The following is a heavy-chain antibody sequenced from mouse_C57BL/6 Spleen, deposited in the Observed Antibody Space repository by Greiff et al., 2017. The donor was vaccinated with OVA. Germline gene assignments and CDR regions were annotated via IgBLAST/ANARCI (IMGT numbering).Heavy chain of an antibody. CDR3: ARSPIYGSSYGYAMDY. CDR2: INPNNGGT. J-gene: IGHJ4*01. Sequence: EVQLQQSGPELVKPGASVKMSCKASGYTFTDYNMHWVKQSHGKSLEWIGYINPNNGGTSYNQKFKGKATLTGNKSSSTAYMELRSLTSEDSAVYYCARSPIYGSSYGYAMDYWGQGTSVTVSS. V-gene: IGHV1-22*01. CDR1: GYTFTDYN. D-gene: IGHD1-1*01.